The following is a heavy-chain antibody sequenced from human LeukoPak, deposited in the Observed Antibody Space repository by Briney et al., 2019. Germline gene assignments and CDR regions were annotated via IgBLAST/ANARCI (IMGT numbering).Heavy chain of an antibody. V-gene: IGHV1-2*02. D-gene: IGHD3-3*01. CDR2: INPNSGGT. CDR1: GYTFTGYY. Sequence: ASVKVSCKASGYTFTGYYMHWVRQAPGQGLEWMGWINPNSGGTNYAQKFQGRVTMTRDTSISTAYMELRSLRSDDTAVYYCARVGYDFWSGYYTQNFDYWGQGTLVTVSS. J-gene: IGHJ4*02. CDR3: ARVGYDFWSGYYTQNFDY.